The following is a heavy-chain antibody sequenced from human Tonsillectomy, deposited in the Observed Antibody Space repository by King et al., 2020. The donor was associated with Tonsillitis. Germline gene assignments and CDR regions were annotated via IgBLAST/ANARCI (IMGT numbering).Heavy chain of an antibody. Sequence: VTLQESGPALVKPPQTLTLTCTFSGFSLSTSGMCVCWIRQPPGKALEWLALIDWDDDKYYSTSLKTRITISKDTSKNQVVLTMTNMDPVDTATYYCARICSMVRGVMNDYCGQGTLVTVSS. CDR1: GFSLSTSGMC. CDR3: ARICSMVRGVMNDY. J-gene: IGHJ4*02. CDR2: IDWDDDK. V-gene: IGHV2-70*01. D-gene: IGHD3-10*01.